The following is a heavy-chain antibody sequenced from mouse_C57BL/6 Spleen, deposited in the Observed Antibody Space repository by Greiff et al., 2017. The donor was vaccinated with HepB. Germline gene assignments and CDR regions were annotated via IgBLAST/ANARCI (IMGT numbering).Heavy chain of an antibody. CDR1: GYTFTSYW. D-gene: IGHD1-1*01. CDR3: ASRDYGSSHGDYAMDY. V-gene: IGHV1-53*01. CDR2: INPSNGGT. J-gene: IGHJ4*01. Sequence: QVQLKQPGTELVKPGASVKLSCKASGYTFTSYWMHWVKQRPGQGLEWIGNINPSNGGTNYNEKFKSKATLTVDKSSSTAYMQLSSLTSEDSAVYYCASRDYGSSHGDYAMDYWGQGTSVTVSS.